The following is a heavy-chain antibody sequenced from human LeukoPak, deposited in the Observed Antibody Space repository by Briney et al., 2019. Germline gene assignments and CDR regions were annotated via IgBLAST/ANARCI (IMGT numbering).Heavy chain of an antibody. CDR2: IYYSGST. V-gene: IGHV4-39*01. J-gene: IGHJ3*02. CDR3: ARQERGYDGSGHRAFDI. D-gene: IGHD3-22*01. Sequence: SQTLSLTCTVSGGSISSSSYYWGWIRQPPGKGLEWIGSIYYSGSTYYNPSLKSRVTLSVDTSKNQFSLKLRSVTAADTAVYYCARQERGYDGSGHRAFDIWGQGTMVTISS. CDR1: GGSISSSSYY.